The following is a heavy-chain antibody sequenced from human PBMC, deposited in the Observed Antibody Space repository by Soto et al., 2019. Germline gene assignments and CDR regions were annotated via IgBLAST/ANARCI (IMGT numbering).Heavy chain of an antibody. J-gene: IGHJ5*02. CDR2: ISSSGSTI. CDR1: GFTFSSYE. CDR3: ARRTWIQLWPQRYNWFDP. D-gene: IGHD5-18*01. V-gene: IGHV3-48*03. Sequence: GGSLRLSCAASGFTFSSYEMNWVRQAPGKGLEWVSYISSSGSTIYYADSVKGRFTISRDNAKNSLYLQMNSLRAEDTAVYYWARRTWIQLWPQRYNWFDPWGQGTLVTVSS.